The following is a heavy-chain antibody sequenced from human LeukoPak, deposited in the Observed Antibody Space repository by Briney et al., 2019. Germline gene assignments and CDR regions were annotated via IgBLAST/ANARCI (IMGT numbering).Heavy chain of an antibody. CDR1: GYTFASHD. CDR3: ARGVRIATARDYYNYYLDV. Sequence: ASVKVSCKASGYTFASHDINWVRQATGHGLEWIGWMNPNNGNTVYAEGFQGRVTMTRNTSTSTAIMELSSLVSGDTAVYYCARGVRIATARDYYNYYLDVWGKGTTVTVAS. J-gene: IGHJ6*03. CDR2: MNPNNGNT. V-gene: IGHV1-8*01. D-gene: IGHD5-18*01.